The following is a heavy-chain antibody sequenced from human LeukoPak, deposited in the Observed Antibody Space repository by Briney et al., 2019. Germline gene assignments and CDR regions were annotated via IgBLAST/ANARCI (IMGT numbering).Heavy chain of an antibody. J-gene: IGHJ6*02. D-gene: IGHD6-13*01. CDR3: ANGGRFSTCWYDLDG. CDR2: ISYDGSNK. CDR1: GFTFSSYA. V-gene: IGHV3-30-3*02. Sequence: GGSLRLSCTASGFTFSSYAMHWVRQAPGKGLEWVAVISYDGSNKYYADSVKGRFTISRDNSKNTLYLQMNSLRAEDTAVYYCANGGRFSTCWYDLDGWGQGTTVTVSS.